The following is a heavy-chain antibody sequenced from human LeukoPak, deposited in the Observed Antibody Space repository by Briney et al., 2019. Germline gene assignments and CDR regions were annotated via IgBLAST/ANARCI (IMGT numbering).Heavy chain of an antibody. Sequence: PGGSLRLSCAASGFTFSSYGMSWIRQPPGKGLEWIGYIYYSGSTNYNPSLKSRVTISVDTSKNQFSLKLSSVTAADTAVYYCARAKAAAGSYYYYMDVWGKGTTVTVSS. V-gene: IGHV4-59*01. J-gene: IGHJ6*03. CDR1: GFTFSSYG. D-gene: IGHD6-13*01. CDR2: IYYSGST. CDR3: ARAKAAAGSYYYYMDV.